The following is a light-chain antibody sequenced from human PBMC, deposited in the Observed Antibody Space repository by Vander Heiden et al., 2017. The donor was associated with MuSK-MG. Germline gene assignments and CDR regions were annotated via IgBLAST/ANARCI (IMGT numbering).Light chain of an antibody. CDR2: GNN. J-gene: IGLJ1*01. CDR1: ISNIGSNY. V-gene: IGLV1-47*01. CDR3: AAWDDSRSGLYV. Sequence: QSVLTQPPSASGTPGQRVTISCSGRISNIGSNYVYWYQQLPGPAPKLLIYGNNQRPSGVPDRFSGSRSGTSASPAISGLRAEDEADYYCAAWDDSRSGLYVFGTGTKVTVL.